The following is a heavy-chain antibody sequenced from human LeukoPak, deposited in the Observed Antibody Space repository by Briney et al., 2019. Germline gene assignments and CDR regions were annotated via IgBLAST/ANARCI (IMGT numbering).Heavy chain of an antibody. CDR1: GGSISSSSYY. J-gene: IGHJ3*02. Sequence: SETLSLTCTVSGGSISSSSYYWGWIRQPPGKGLEWIVSIYYSGSTYYNPSLKSRVTISVDTSKNQFSLKLSSVTAADTAVYYCARSSGYSYGPDIDAFDIWGQGTMVTVSS. D-gene: IGHD5-18*01. CDR2: IYYSGST. V-gene: IGHV4-39*01. CDR3: ARSSGYSYGPDIDAFDI.